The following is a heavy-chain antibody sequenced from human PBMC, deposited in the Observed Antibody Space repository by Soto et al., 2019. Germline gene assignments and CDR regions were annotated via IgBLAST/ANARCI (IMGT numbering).Heavy chain of an antibody. D-gene: IGHD6-6*01. Sequence: QVQLVQSGAEVKKPGSSVKVSCKASGGSFSSYAISWVRQAPGQGLEWIGGIIPIFGTPSYAQTFQGRVTITADESTTPAYMDLSSLRSEDTAVYYCAREYRSSSGRFDNWGQGTLVTVSS. CDR2: IIPIFGTP. CDR3: AREYRSSSGRFDN. J-gene: IGHJ4*02. CDR1: GGSFSSYA. V-gene: IGHV1-69*01.